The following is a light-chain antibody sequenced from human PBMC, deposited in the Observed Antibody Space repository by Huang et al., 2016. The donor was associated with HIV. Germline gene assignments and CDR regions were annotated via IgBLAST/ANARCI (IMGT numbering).Light chain of an antibody. V-gene: IGKV3-15*01. Sequence: DIVMTQSPATLSVSPGERATLSCRASQSVSINLAWYQQKPGQAPRLLIYDASTRAAGIPVRFSGSGFGTEFTLTISSLQSEDFAVYFCQQYNQWPPRTFGGGTKVEIE. CDR3: QQYNQWPPRT. CDR2: DAS. CDR1: QSVSIN. J-gene: IGKJ4*01.